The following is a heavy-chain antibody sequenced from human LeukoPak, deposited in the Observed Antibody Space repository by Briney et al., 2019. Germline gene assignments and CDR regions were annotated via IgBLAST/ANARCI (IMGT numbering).Heavy chain of an antibody. J-gene: IGHJ4*02. D-gene: IGHD5-18*01. Sequence: SQTLSLTCGISGDSFSSGSVGWNWVRQSPSRGLEWLGVTYYRSSWNYVYAVCVKSRIAISPHTSKIQFSLHLNSVTPDDTAVYYCGRGYNYALDYWGQGTLVTVSS. CDR1: GDSFSSGSVG. V-gene: IGHV6-1*01. CDR3: GRGYNYALDY. CDR2: TYYRSSWNY.